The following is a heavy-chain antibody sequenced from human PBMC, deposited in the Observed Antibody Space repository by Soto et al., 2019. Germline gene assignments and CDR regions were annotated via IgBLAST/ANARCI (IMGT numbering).Heavy chain of an antibody. CDR2: VHHSGTS. CDR3: GRANTSGSPIDS. CDR1: GGSVNSPNC. D-gene: IGHD6-19*01. Sequence: QVQLQQSGPGLVKPSGTLSLTCAVSGGSVNSPNCGNWVRQPPEKGLEWIGEVHHSGTSNYSPSLKTRLTLSVDKSNNEVSMNLRSVTAADTAIYYCGRANTSGSPIDSWGQGILVTVSS. J-gene: IGHJ4*02. V-gene: IGHV4-4*02.